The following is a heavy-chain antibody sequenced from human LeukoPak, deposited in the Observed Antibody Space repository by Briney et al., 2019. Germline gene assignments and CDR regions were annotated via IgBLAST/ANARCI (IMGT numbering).Heavy chain of an antibody. D-gene: IGHD3-3*01. J-gene: IGHJ3*02. CDR1: GFTSSNYE. Sequence: GGSLRLSCAVSGFTSSNYEMNWVRQAPGKGLEWVSYISSTGNTIYYADSVKGRFTISRDNAKNSLYLQMNSLRAEDTAFYYCASGRDYDFWSGYYPKETFDIWGQGTMVTVSS. CDR2: ISSTGNTI. V-gene: IGHV3-48*03. CDR3: ASGRDYDFWSGYYPKETFDI.